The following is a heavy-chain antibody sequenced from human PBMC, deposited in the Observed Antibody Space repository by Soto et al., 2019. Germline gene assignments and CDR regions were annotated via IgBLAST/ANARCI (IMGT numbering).Heavy chain of an antibody. D-gene: IGHD2-2*01. CDR2: ISGSGGST. V-gene: IGHV3-23*01. Sequence: GGSLRLSCAASGFTFSSYAMSWVRQAPGKGLEWVSAISGSGGSTYYADSVKGRFTISRDNSKNTLYLQMNSLRAEDTAVYYCAKGGAYCSSTSCDDAFDIWGQGTMVTVSS. CDR3: AKGGAYCSSTSCDDAFDI. CDR1: GFTFSSYA. J-gene: IGHJ3*02.